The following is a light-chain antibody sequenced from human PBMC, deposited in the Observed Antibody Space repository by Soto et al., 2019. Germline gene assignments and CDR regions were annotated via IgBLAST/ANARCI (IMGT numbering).Light chain of an antibody. V-gene: IGKV1-33*01. CDR3: QQYDDLPIFT. CDR2: DAS. J-gene: IGKJ3*01. CDR1: QDISNH. Sequence: DLQMTQSPSSLPASVGDKVTITCQASQDISNHLNWYQQKPGRAPNLLIYDASNLETGVPSRFSGSGYGTDFTFTISSLQPEDIATYYCQQYDDLPIFTFGPGTKVDIK.